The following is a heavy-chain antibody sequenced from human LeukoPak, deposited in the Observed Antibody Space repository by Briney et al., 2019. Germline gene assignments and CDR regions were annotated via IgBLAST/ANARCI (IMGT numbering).Heavy chain of an antibody. J-gene: IGHJ4*02. CDR2: IYHSGST. Sequence: SETLSLTCAVSGGSISSSNWWSWVRQPPGKGLEWSGEIYHSGSTNYNPSLKSRVTISVDKSKNQFSLKLSSVTAADTAVYYCARDQSMITFGGVIERRFDYWGQGTLVTVSS. CDR3: ARDQSMITFGGVIERRFDY. V-gene: IGHV4-4*02. CDR1: GGSISSSNW. D-gene: IGHD3-16*02.